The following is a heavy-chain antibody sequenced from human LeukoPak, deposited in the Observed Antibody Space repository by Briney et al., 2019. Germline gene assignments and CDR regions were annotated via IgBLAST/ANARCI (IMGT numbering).Heavy chain of an antibody. V-gene: IGHV4-39*01. CDR3: ATPGLARAY. CDR1: GGSISSSSFY. CDR2: IYYSGDT. J-gene: IGHJ4*02. Sequence: SETLSLTCTVSGGSISSSSFYWGWIRQPPGKGLEWIGSIYYSGDTYYNASLKSRVTIYGDTSKNQFSLILTSVTAADTAVYYCATPGLARAYWGQGTLVTVSS.